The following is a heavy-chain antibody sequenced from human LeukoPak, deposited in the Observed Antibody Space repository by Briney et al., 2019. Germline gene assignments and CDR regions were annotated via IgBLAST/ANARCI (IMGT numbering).Heavy chain of an antibody. CDR3: ARGAYYDILTPFDY. Sequence: SETLSLTCTVSGGSISSSSYYWGWIRQPPGKGLEWIGSIYYSGSTYYNPSLKSRVTISVDTSKNQFSLKLSSVTAADTAVYYCARGAYYDILTPFDYWGQGTLVTVSS. CDR2: IYYSGST. J-gene: IGHJ4*02. CDR1: GGSISSSSYY. D-gene: IGHD3-9*01. V-gene: IGHV4-39*07.